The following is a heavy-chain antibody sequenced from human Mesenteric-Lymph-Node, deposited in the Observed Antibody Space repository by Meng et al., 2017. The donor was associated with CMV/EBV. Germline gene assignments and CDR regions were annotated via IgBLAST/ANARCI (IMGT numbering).Heavy chain of an antibody. CDR2: IKQDGSEK. Sequence: GGSLRLSCAASGFTFSSYWMSWVRQAPGKGLEWVANIKQDGSEKYYVDSVKGRFTISRDNAKNTLYLQMNSLRAEDTAVYYCARDKGCSSTSCYPLGDYYYYYGMDVWGQGTTVTVSS. CDR1: GFTFSSYW. J-gene: IGHJ6*02. D-gene: IGHD2-2*01. V-gene: IGHV3-7*01. CDR3: ARDKGCSSTSCYPLGDYYYYYGMDV.